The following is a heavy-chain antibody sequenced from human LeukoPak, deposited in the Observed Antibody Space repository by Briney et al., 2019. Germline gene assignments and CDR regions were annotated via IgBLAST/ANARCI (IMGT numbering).Heavy chain of an antibody. CDR2: ISGSGGST. J-gene: IGHJ6*02. CDR1: GFTFSSYA. CDR3: AKEGCSGGSCYAHYYYYGMDV. D-gene: IGHD2-15*01. V-gene: IGHV3-23*01. Sequence: GSLRLSCAASGFTFSSYAMSWVRQAPGKGLEWVSAISGSGGSTYYADSVKGRFTISRDNSKNTLYLQMNSLRAEDTAVYYCAKEGCSGGSCYAHYYYYGMDVWGQGTTVTVSS.